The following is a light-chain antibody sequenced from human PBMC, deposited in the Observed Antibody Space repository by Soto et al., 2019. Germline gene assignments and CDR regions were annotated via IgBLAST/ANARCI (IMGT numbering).Light chain of an antibody. Sequence: DFQVTQSPSSLSASVGDRVTITCRASQRISNSLDWYQQKPGKVPDLLIYAASTLQSGVPSRFSGSGSGTDFTLTISSLQPEDSASYYCQQSYSGLVAFGQGTKVDIK. V-gene: IGKV1-39*01. CDR3: QQSYSGLVA. CDR1: QRISNS. J-gene: IGKJ1*01. CDR2: AAS.